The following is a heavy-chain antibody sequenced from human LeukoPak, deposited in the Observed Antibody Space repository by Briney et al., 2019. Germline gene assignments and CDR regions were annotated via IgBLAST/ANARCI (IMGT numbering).Heavy chain of an antibody. J-gene: IGHJ5*02. V-gene: IGHV4-31*03. Sequence: PSETLSLTCTVSGGSISSGGYYWSWIRQHPGKGLEWIGYIYYSGSTYYNPSLKGRVTISVDTSKNQFSLKLSSVTAADTAVYYCARVEEIVPAATGWFDPWGQGTLVTVSS. CDR2: IYYSGST. D-gene: IGHD2-2*01. CDR3: ARVEEIVPAATGWFDP. CDR1: GGSISSGGYY.